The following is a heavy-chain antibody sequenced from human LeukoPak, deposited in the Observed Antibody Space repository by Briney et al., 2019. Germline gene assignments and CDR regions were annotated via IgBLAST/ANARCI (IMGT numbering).Heavy chain of an antibody. CDR3: ARVPEDDSSGYYFYFDY. CDR1: GGSITSSNW. V-gene: IGHV4-4*02. D-gene: IGHD3-22*01. Sequence: SGTLSLTCAVSGGSITSSNWWSWVRQPPGKGLEWIGEIYHSGSTNYDPSLESRFTISVDKSKNQFSLKMSSVTAADTAVYYCARVPEDDSSGYYFYFDYWGQGTLVTVSS. J-gene: IGHJ4*02. CDR2: IYHSGST.